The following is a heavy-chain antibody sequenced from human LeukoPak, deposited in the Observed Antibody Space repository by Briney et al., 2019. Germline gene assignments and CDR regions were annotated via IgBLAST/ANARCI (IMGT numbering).Heavy chain of an antibody. CDR1: GGTFSSYI. CDR3: AREEYCSGGSCYPRHHFDH. Sequence: ASVKVSCKASGGTFSSYIITWVRQAPGQGLEWMGGINPIFGTASYAQKFRGRVTFTTDESTSTAYMELTSLKAEDTAVYYCAREEYCSGGSCYPRHHFDHWGRGTLVTVSS. CDR2: INPIFGTA. V-gene: IGHV1-69*05. D-gene: IGHD2-15*01. J-gene: IGHJ4*02.